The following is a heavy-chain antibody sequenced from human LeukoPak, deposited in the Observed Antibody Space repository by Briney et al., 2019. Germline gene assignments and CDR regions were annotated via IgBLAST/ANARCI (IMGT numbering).Heavy chain of an antibody. CDR1: GYTFTSYD. V-gene: IGHV1-8*03. CDR3: ARRDRVARYFDY. CDR2: MNPNSGNT. J-gene: IGHJ4*02. Sequence: ASVNVSCKASGYTFTSYDINWVRQATGQGLEWMGWMNPNSGNTGYAQKFQGRVTITRNTSISTAYMELSSLRSEDTAVYYCARRDRVARYFDYWGQGTLVTVSS. D-gene: IGHD5-12*01.